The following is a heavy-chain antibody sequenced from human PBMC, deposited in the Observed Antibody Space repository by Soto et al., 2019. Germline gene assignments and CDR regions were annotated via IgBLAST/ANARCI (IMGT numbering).Heavy chain of an antibody. D-gene: IGHD1-1*01. Sequence: EVHLVESGGDMVQPGRSLRLSCAAAGFTFDDYAMHWVRQAPGKGLEWVSSISWNSGNIDYADSVKSRFTVSRDNAKNSLYLHMSSLRSEDTALYYCAKDASITTTYLAHWGQGTLVTVSS. CDR3: AKDASITTTYLAH. CDR1: GFTFDDYA. CDR2: ISWNSGNI. V-gene: IGHV3-9*01. J-gene: IGHJ4*02.